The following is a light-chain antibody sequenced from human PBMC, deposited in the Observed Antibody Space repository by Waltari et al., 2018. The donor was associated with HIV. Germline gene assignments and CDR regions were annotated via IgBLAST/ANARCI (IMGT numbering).Light chain of an antibody. V-gene: IGLV1-40*01. CDR2: NTN. J-gene: IGLJ2*01. CDR1: TSNIGTHD. Sequence: QSVLTQPPSVSGAPGQRVTPSCPGSTSNIGTHDVHWYQQFPGTAPQLLIYNTNSRPSGVPDRFSGSKSGTSASLAISGLQAEDEADYFCQSSDSTLSGSVFGGGTKLTVL. CDR3: QSSDSTLSGSV.